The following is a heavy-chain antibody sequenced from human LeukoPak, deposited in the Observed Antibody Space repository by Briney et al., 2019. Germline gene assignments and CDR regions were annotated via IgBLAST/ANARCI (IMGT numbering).Heavy chain of an antibody. CDR1: GYTLTALS. Sequence: ASVKVSCKVSGYTLTALSMHWVRQAPGKGLEWMGGFDPEDGETIYAQKFQGRVTMTEDTSTDTAYMELSSLRSEDTAVYYCATDIAAAGSLDYWGQGTLVTVSS. V-gene: IGHV1-24*01. D-gene: IGHD6-13*01. CDR3: ATDIAAAGSLDY. J-gene: IGHJ4*02. CDR2: FDPEDGET.